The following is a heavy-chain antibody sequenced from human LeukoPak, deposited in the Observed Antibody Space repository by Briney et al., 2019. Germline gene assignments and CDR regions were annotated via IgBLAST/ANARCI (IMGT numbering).Heavy chain of an antibody. D-gene: IGHD2-15*01. CDR1: GYTFTDYY. CDR3: ARRYCISGTCYSGSDY. J-gene: IGHJ4*02. V-gene: IGHV1-2*02. CDR2: INPNNGGT. Sequence: ASVKVSCKASGYTFTDYYIHWVRQAPGQGLEWMGWINPNNGGTNYAQNFQGRVTMTTDTSMTTAYMELSRVTSDDTAVYYCARRYCISGTCYSGSDYWGQGTLVTVSS.